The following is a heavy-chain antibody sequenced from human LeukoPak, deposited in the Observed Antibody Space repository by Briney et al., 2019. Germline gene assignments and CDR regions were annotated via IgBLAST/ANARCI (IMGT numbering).Heavy chain of an antibody. CDR1: GGSFSGYY. D-gene: IGHD3-9*01. J-gene: IGHJ4*02. V-gene: IGHV4-34*01. CDR3: ARAGDDYDILTGYYVGGTIDY. Sequence: PSETLSLTCAVYGGSFSGYYWSWIRQPPGKGLEWIGEINHSGSTNYNPSLKSRVTISVDTSKNQFSLKLSSVTAADTAVYYCARAGDDYDILTGYYVGGTIDYWGQGTLVTVSS. CDR2: INHSGST.